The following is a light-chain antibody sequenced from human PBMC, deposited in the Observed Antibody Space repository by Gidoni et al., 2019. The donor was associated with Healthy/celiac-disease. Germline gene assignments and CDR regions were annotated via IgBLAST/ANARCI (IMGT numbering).Light chain of an antibody. V-gene: IGKV4-1*01. CDR2: WAS. CDR1: QSVLYRSNNKNY. J-gene: IGKJ3*01. Sequence: DIVMTQSPDSLSVSLGERATINCKSSQSVLYRSNNKNYLAWYQQKPGQPPKLLIYWASTGESGVPDRCSGSGSGTDYTLTISSLQAEDVAVYYCQQYYSTPFTFGPGTRVDIK. CDR3: QQYYSTPFT.